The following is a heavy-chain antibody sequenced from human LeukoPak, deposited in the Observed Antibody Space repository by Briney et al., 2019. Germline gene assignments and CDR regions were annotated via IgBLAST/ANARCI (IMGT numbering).Heavy chain of an antibody. CDR2: INHSGST. J-gene: IGHJ3*02. D-gene: IGHD5-18*01. CDR1: GGSFSGYY. Sequence: PSETLSLTCAVYGGSFSGYYWSWIRQPPGKGLEWIGEINHSGSTNYNPSLKSRVTISVDTSKNQFSLKLSSVTAADTAVYYCAGVDTAMVIDAFDIWGQGTMVTVSS. V-gene: IGHV4-34*01. CDR3: AGVDTAMVIDAFDI.